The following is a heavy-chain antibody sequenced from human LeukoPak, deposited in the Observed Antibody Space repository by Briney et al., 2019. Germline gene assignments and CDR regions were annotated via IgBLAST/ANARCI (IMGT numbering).Heavy chain of an antibody. Sequence: ASVKVSCKASGYTFTGYYMHWVRQAPGQGLEWMGWMNPNSGNTGYAQNFQGRVTITRDTSISTAYMELSSLRSEDTAVYYCARSGTGDERSGVDYWGQGTLVTVSS. CDR1: GYTFTGYY. J-gene: IGHJ4*02. CDR3: ARSGTGDERSGVDY. D-gene: IGHD3-10*01. V-gene: IGHV1-8*03. CDR2: MNPNSGNT.